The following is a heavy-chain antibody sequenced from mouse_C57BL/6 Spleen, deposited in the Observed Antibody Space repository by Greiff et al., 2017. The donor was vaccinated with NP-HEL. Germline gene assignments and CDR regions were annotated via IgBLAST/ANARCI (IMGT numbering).Heavy chain of an antibody. J-gene: IGHJ4*01. V-gene: IGHV1-64*01. D-gene: IGHD1-1*01. CDR3: AGDYYGSSPYAMDY. CDR1: GYTFTSYW. CDR2: IHPNSGST. Sequence: VQLQQPGAELVKPGASVKLSCKASGYTFTSYWMHWVKQRPGQGLEWIGMIHPNSGSTNYNEKFKSKATLTVDKSSSTAYMQLSSLTSEDSAVYYCAGDYYGSSPYAMDYWGQGTSVTVSS.